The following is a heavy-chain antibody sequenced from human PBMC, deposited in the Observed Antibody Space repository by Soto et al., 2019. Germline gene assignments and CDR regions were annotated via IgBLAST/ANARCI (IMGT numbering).Heavy chain of an antibody. Sequence: QITLKESGPTLVKPTQTLTLTCTFSGFSLSSTGVGVGWIRQPPGKALEWLALIYWGDDTRYSPTLKSRLSITRDTSKIQVVLTMTNMDPTHTATYYCVVQSGGWLLPFDWWGQGTLVTVSS. CDR1: GFSLSSTGVG. V-gene: IGHV2-5*02. D-gene: IGHD2-15*01. CDR3: VVQSGGWLLPFDW. J-gene: IGHJ4*02. CDR2: IYWGDDT.